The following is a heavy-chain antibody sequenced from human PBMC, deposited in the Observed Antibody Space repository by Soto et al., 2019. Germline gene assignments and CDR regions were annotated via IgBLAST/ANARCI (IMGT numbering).Heavy chain of an antibody. Sequence: GASVKVSCKASGDNFGREGISWVRQAPGHGLEWMGGIIPVFDTSNYAQKFQGRLTIIADESTNTAYMELTSLTSEDTAVYYCARDPAPTVTTLGHGLDVWGQGTTVTVS. J-gene: IGHJ6*02. CDR3: ARDPAPTVTTLGHGLDV. CDR2: IIPVFDTS. D-gene: IGHD4-17*01. CDR1: GDNFGREG. V-gene: IGHV1-69*13.